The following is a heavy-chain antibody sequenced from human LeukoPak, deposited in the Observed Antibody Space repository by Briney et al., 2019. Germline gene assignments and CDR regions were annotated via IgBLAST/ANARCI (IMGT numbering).Heavy chain of an antibody. J-gene: IGHJ6*03. CDR2: IYYSGST. D-gene: IGHD6-13*01. Sequence: SETLSLTCTVSGGSISSSSDYWGWIRQPPGKGLEWIGSIYYSGSTYYNPSLKSRVTISVDTSKNQFSLKLSSVTAADTAVYYCAREAAVYYYYYMDVWGKGTTVTVSS. CDR3: AREAAVYYYYYMDV. CDR1: GGSISSSSDY. V-gene: IGHV4-39*02.